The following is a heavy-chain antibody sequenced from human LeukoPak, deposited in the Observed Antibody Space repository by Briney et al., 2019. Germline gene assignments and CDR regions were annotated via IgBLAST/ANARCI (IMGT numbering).Heavy chain of an antibody. CDR3: ARASAGVLTGYLLS. CDR1: GYTFTSYD. CDR2: MNPNSGNT. D-gene: IGHD3-9*01. V-gene: IGHV1-8*03. Sequence: ASVKVSCKASGYTFTSYDINWVRQATGQGLEWMGWMNPNSGNTGYAQKFQGRVTITRNTSISTAYMELSSLRSEDTAVYYCARASAGVLTGYLLSWGQGTLVTVSS. J-gene: IGHJ5*02.